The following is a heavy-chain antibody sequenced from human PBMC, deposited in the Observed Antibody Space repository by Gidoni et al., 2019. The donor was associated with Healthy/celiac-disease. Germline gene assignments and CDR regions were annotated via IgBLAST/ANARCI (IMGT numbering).Heavy chain of an antibody. CDR1: GFTFSSYS. D-gene: IGHD6-19*01. CDR3: ARDVGVAGPYYFDY. CDR2: ISRSSSTK. V-gene: IGHV3-48*01. Sequence: EVQLVESGGGLVQPGGSLSLSCVASGFTFSSYSMNWVRQAPGQGLEWVSYISRSSSTKYYAGSVKGRFTISRDNAKNSLYVQMNSLRAEDTAVYYCARDVGVAGPYYFDYWGQGTLVTVSS. J-gene: IGHJ4*02.